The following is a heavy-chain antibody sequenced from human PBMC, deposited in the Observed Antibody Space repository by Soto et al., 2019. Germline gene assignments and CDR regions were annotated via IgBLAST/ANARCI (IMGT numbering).Heavy chain of an antibody. Sequence: SVKVSCKASGRAFSSYAISWVRQAPGQGLEWMGGIIPIFGTANYAQKFEGRVKITADESTSTDYMELSSLRSEETAVYYCASSYYDTRGYYQRQYYFDYRGQGTLVTVSS. J-gene: IGHJ4*02. CDR1: GRAFSSYA. V-gene: IGHV1-69*13. D-gene: IGHD3-22*01. CDR3: ASSYYDTRGYYQRQYYFDY. CDR2: IIPIFGTA.